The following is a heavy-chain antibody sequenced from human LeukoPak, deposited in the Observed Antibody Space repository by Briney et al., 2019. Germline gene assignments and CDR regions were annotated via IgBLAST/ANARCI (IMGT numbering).Heavy chain of an antibody. CDR1: GDSISNFY. Sequence: PSGTLSLTCTVSGDSISNFYWNWIRQSPGKGLEWIGNIHYSGSSVYNPSLKSRGTISIDTSRKQFFLKLNSVTAADTAVYFCALAPNSNGFDFWGPGTLVTVSS. D-gene: IGHD5-24*01. V-gene: IGHV4-59*03. CDR3: ALAPNSNGFDF. CDR2: IHYSGSS. J-gene: IGHJ4*02.